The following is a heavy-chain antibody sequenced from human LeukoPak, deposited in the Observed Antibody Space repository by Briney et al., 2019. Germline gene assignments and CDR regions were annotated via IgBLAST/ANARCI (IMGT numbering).Heavy chain of an antibody. CDR2: ISGSGGST. CDR3: AKSVEMATGKTYGMDV. J-gene: IGHJ6*02. V-gene: IGHV3-23*01. D-gene: IGHD5-24*01. CDR1: GFTFSSYA. Sequence: QPGGSLRLSCAASGFTFSSYAMSWVRQAPGKGLEWVSAISGSGGSTFYAESVKGRFTVSRDNSKNTLYLQMSSLRAEDTAVYYCAKSVEMATGKTYGMDVWGQGTTVTVSS.